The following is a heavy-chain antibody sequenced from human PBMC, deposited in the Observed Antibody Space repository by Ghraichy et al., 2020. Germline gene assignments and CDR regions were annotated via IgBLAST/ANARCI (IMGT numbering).Heavy chain of an antibody. J-gene: IGHJ4*02. Sequence: SETLSLTCTVYGGSFGGYYWNWIRQPPGKGLEWIGQINHSEKSDYNPSLKSRVTISVDTSKNQFSLKLSSVTAADTAVYYCARGAPGIAVAPVYWGQGTLVTGSS. CDR2: INHSEKS. V-gene: IGHV4-34*01. CDR3: ARGAPGIAVAPVY. D-gene: IGHD6-19*01. CDR1: GGSFGGYY.